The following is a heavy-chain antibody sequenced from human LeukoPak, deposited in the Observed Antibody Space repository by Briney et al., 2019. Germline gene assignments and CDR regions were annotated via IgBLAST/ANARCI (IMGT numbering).Heavy chain of an antibody. Sequence: PGRALTLSCVASKFTFSDYAMHWVRQAPGKGLEWVSYISSSGSTIYYADSVKGRFTISRDNAKNSLYLQMNSLRAEDTAVYYCARVWRIVARHGTFDIWGQGTMVTVSS. CDR1: KFTFSDYA. CDR3: ARVWRIVARHGTFDI. D-gene: IGHD6-6*01. V-gene: IGHV3-48*03. J-gene: IGHJ3*02. CDR2: ISSSGSTI.